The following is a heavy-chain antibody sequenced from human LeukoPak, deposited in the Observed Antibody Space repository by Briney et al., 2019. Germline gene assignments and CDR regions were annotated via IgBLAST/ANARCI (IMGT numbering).Heavy chain of an antibody. CDR1: GCSISSYY. J-gene: IGHJ4*02. CDR2: IYYSGSN. CDR3: ARGYYDSSGYYRGEYYFDY. D-gene: IGHD3-22*01. Sequence: SETLSLTCTVSGCSISSYYWSWIRQPPGKGLEWIGYIYYSGSNNYNPSLKSRVNISVETSKNQFSLKLSSVTAADTAVYYCARGYYDSSGYYRGEYYFDYWGQGTLVTVSS. V-gene: IGHV4-59*01.